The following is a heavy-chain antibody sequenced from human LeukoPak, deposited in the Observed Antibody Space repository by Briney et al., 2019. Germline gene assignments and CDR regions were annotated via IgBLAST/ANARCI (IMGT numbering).Heavy chain of an antibody. CDR3: AKDAYYYDNSGYYKRWSWFDP. CDR2: IYPGDSDT. J-gene: IGHJ5*02. D-gene: IGHD3-22*01. Sequence: GESLKISCKGFGYSFTNFWIGWVRQMPGKGLELMGIIYPGDSDTRYSPSFQGQVTISADKSINTAYLQWSSLKASDTAMYYCAKDAYYYDNSGYYKRWSWFDPWGQGTLVTVSS. CDR1: GYSFTNFW. V-gene: IGHV5-51*01.